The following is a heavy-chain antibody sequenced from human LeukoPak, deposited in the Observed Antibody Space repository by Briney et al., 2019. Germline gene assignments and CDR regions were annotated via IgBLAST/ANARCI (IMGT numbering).Heavy chain of an antibody. Sequence: GGSLRLSCTASGFTFADHAMTWVRQAPGGGLECVGFIRSKAYGGTTEYAASVKGRFTISRDDSSSVMYLQMNSLKIEDSAVYYCTRERLNYHDSRERRFDPWGQGTLVTSSS. CDR2: IRSKAYGGTT. V-gene: IGHV3-49*04. D-gene: IGHD1-7*01. CDR1: GFTFADHA. J-gene: IGHJ5*02. CDR3: TRERLNYHDSRERRFDP.